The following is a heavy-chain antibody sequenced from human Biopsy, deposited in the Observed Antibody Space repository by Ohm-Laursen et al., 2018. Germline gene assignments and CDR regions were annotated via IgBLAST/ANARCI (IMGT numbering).Heavy chain of an antibody. CDR2: IWYDGSNK. D-gene: IGHD2-8*01. CDR3: AKCMTGGSNYYFHH. J-gene: IGHJ4*02. Sequence: SLRLSCAASGFSFSDNYMDWVRQAPGKGLEWVAAIWYDGSNKNYADSVKGRFTMSRDNSKNMLYLQMNSLRGEDTAVYYCAKCMTGGSNYYFHHCGQGTLVTVSS. V-gene: IGHV3-33*06. CDR1: GFSFSDNY.